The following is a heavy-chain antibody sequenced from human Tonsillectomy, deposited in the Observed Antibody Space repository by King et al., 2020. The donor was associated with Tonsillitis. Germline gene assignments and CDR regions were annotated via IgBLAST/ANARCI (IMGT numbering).Heavy chain of an antibody. CDR1: GFTFSSYW. CDR2: IKKDGSET. Sequence: VQLVESGGGLVQPGGSLRLSCAASGFTFSSYWMTWVRQAPGKGLEWVANIKKDGSETYYVNSVKGRFTISRDNAKNSLYLQMSSLRGEDTAVYYCARAPPYGGSQYYSDYWGQGTLVTVSS. D-gene: IGHD1-26*01. V-gene: IGHV3-7*03. J-gene: IGHJ4*02. CDR3: ARAPPYGGSQYYSDY.